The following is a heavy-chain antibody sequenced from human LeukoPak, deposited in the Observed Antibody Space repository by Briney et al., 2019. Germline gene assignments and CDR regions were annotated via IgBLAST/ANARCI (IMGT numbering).Heavy chain of an antibody. CDR3: ARLRIAVADAYYYYYMDG. D-gene: IGHD6-19*01. Sequence: SETLSLTCAVSGGSFSGYYWSWIRQPPGKGLEWIGEINHSGSTNYNPSLKNRVTISVDTSKNQFSLKLSSVTAADTAVYYCARLRIAVADAYYYYYMDGWGKGTTVTVSS. CDR2: INHSGST. CDR1: GGSFSGYY. J-gene: IGHJ6*03. V-gene: IGHV4-34*01.